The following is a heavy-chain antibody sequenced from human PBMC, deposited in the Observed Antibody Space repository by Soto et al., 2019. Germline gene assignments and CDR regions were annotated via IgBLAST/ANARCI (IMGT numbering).Heavy chain of an antibody. Sequence: GGSLRLSCAASGFSVSSNYMNWVRQAPGKGLEWVSIIHNGGETYYADSVKGRFTVSRDNSKNTVFLQMNSLRVEDTALYYCARDSWSQYWGQGTLVTVSS. J-gene: IGHJ1*01. D-gene: IGHD2-15*01. CDR2: IHNGGET. CDR3: ARDSWSQY. CDR1: GFSVSSNY. V-gene: IGHV3-66*01.